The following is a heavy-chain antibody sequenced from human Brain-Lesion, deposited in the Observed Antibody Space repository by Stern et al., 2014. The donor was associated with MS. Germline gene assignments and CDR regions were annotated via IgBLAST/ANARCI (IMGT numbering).Heavy chain of an antibody. CDR3: ARDQRGITIFGVVTDYYYLGMDV. CDR1: GYIFTGYY. D-gene: IGHD3-3*01. V-gene: IGHV1-2*02. CDR2: INPNTGGA. J-gene: IGHJ6*02. Sequence: LRLVESVSEVKKPGASVKVSCKTSGYIFTGYYIHWVRQAPGQGLEWMAWINPNTGGAMIAQKLQSIFTMSRDTSISTAYVELSSLTSDDTAVYYCARDQRGITIFGVVTDYYYLGMDVWGQGTTVTVSS.